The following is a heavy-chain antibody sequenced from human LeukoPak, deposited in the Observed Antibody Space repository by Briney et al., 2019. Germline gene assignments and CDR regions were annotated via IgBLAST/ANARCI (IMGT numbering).Heavy chain of an antibody. CDR1: GGSIISGTYN. Sequence: KPSETLSLTCTVSGGSIISGTYNWNWIRRHPGKGLEWIGYIYYSGSTYYNPSLKSRVTISVDTSKNQFSLKLSSVTAADTAVYYCARDPASVTPNDAFDIWGQGTMVTVSS. D-gene: IGHD4-11*01. CDR2: IYYSGST. V-gene: IGHV4-31*03. J-gene: IGHJ3*02. CDR3: ARDPASVTPNDAFDI.